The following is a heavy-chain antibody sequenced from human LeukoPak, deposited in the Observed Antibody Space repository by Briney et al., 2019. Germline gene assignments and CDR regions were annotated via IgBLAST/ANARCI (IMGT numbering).Heavy chain of an antibody. CDR3: ARGRYYDSSGPVDI. J-gene: IGHJ3*02. CDR1: GFTFDDYA. Sequence: HPGGSLRLSCAASGFTFDDYAMHWVRQAPGKGLEWVSGISWNSGSIGYADSVKGRFTISRDNAKNSLYLQMNSLRAEDMALYYCARGRYYDSSGPVDIWGQGTMVTVSS. CDR2: ISWNSGSI. V-gene: IGHV3-9*03. D-gene: IGHD3-22*01.